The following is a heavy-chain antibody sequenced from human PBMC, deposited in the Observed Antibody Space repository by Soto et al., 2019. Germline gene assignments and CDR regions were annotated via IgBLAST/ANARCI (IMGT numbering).Heavy chain of an antibody. D-gene: IGHD2-2*01. V-gene: IGHV1-18*01. CDR1: GYTFTSYG. CDR2: ISAYNGNT. Sequence: GASVKVSCKASGYTFTSYGISWVRQAPGQGLEWMGWISAYNGNTNYAQKFQGRVTITADKSTSTAYMELSSLRSEDTAVYYCARDGGYCSSTSCYGTYYYYGMDVWGQGTTVTSP. J-gene: IGHJ6*02. CDR3: ARDGGYCSSTSCYGTYYYYGMDV.